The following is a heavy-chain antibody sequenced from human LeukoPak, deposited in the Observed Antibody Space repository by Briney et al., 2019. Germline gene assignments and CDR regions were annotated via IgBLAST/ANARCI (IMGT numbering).Heavy chain of an antibody. J-gene: IGHJ4*02. V-gene: IGHV3-21*01. CDR2: ISSSSSYI. CDR3: ARDFPLAGGVFDY. CDR1: GFTFSSYS. Sequence: GGSLRLSCAASGFTFSSYSMNWVRQAPGKGLEWVSSISSSSSYIYYADSVKGRFTISRDNSKNTLYLQMNSLRAEDTAVYYCARDFPLAGGVFDYWGQGTLVTVSS. D-gene: IGHD3-16*01.